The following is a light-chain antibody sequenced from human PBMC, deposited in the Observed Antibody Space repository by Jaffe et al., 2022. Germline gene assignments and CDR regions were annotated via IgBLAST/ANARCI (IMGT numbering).Light chain of an antibody. V-gene: IGKV1-39*01. J-gene: IGKJ4*01. CDR3: QRSYSTLT. Sequence: DIQMTQSPSSLSAAVGDRVTITCRASQSIFNYLNWYQQKPGKAPRLLIYGASTLQSGVPPRFSGSGSGTDFTLTISNLQPEDFATYFCQRSYSTLTFGGGTKVDIK. CDR2: GAS. CDR1: QSIFNY.